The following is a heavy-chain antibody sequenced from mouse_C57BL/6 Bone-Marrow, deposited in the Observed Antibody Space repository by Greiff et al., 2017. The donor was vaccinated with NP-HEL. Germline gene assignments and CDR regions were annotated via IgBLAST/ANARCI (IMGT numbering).Heavy chain of an antibody. CDR3: AKTAQARYYAMDY. CDR2: ISSGSSTI. D-gene: IGHD3-2*02. CDR1: GFTFSDYG. J-gene: IGHJ4*01. V-gene: IGHV5-17*01. Sequence: EVQGVESGGGLVKPGGSLKLSCAASGFTFSDYGMHWVRQAPEKGLEWVAYISSGSSTIYYADTVKGRFTISRDNAKNTLFLQRTSLRSEDTAMYYCAKTAQARYYAMDYWGQGTSVTVSS.